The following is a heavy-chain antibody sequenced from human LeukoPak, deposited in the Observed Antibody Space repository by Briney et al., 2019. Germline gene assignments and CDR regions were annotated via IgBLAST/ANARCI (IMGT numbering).Heavy chain of an antibody. CDR3: ARDPAFYSSGWGFDY. CDR1: GYTFTSYG. CDR2: ISAYNGNT. J-gene: IGHJ4*02. D-gene: IGHD6-19*01. Sequence: GASVKVSCKASGYTFTSYGISWVRQAPGQGLEWMGWISAYNGNTNYAQKLQGRVTMTTDTSTSTAYMELRSLRSDGTAVYYCARDPAFYSSGWGFDYWGQGTLVTVSS. V-gene: IGHV1-18*01.